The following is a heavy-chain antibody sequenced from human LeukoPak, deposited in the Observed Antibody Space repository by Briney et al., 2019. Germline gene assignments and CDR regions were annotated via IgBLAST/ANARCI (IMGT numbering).Heavy chain of an antibody. CDR1: GFTFSSYS. V-gene: IGHV3-21*01. J-gene: IGHJ5*02. D-gene: IGHD2-15*01. CDR3: AAGGSRNNWFDP. CDR2: ISSSSSYI. Sequence: PGGSLRLSCAASGFTFSSYSMNWVRQAPGKGLEWVSSISSSSSYIYYADSVKGRFTISRDNAKNSLYLQMNSLRAEDTAVYYCAAGGSRNNWFDPWGQGTLVTVSS.